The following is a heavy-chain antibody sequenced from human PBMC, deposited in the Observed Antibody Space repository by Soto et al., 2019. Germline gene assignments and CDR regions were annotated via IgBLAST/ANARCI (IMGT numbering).Heavy chain of an antibody. Sequence: ASVKVSCKASGYTFTSYGLSWVRQAPGQGLEWMGWINGYTGNTNCAQKFQGRVTMTTDTSTNTAYLDLWTLISDDTAVYYCARSWVTGKGGIDVWGQGTTVTV. V-gene: IGHV1-18*01. CDR1: GYTFTSYG. CDR2: INGYTGNT. D-gene: IGHD3-16*01. CDR3: ARSWVTGKGGIDV. J-gene: IGHJ6*02.